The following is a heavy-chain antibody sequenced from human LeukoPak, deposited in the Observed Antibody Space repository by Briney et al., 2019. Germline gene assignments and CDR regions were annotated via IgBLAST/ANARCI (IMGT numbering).Heavy chain of an antibody. CDR2: ISFDGSNK. CDR1: GFIFSSYA. Sequence: PGRSLRLSCAASGFIFSSYAMHWVRQAPGKGLEWVAVISFDGSNKYYADSVKGRFTISRDNSKNTLYVQMNSLRAEDTAVYYCARGASNSAEYWGQGTLVTASS. V-gene: IGHV3-30*04. D-gene: IGHD1-1*01. J-gene: IGHJ4*02. CDR3: ARGASNSAEY.